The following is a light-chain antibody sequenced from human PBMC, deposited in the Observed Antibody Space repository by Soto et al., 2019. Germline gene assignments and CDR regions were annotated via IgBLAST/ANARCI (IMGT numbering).Light chain of an antibody. J-gene: IGKJ2*01. V-gene: IGKV3-20*01. CDR3: HQYGFSSYT. Sequence: DIVLTQSPGALSLSPGGRATLSCRASQSIASNYLAWYLQKPGQAPRLLIYGASSRATGIPDRFSGGGSGTDFPLPISRLEPEDFSVYFCHQYGFSSYTFGQGTKLEIK. CDR1: QSIASNY. CDR2: GAS.